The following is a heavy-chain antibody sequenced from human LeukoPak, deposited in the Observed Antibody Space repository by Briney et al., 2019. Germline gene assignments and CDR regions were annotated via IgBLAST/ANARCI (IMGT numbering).Heavy chain of an antibody. CDR1: GFTFSSYS. CDR2: ISSSSSYI. Sequence: GGSLRLSCAASGFTFSSYSMNWVRQAPGKGLEWVSSISSSSSYIYYADSVKGRFTISRDNAKNSLYLQMNSLRAEDTAVYYCARLSLTPNRYSSSWLGGNVDYWGQGTLVTVSS. D-gene: IGHD6-13*01. CDR3: ARLSLTPNRYSSSWLGGNVDY. V-gene: IGHV3-21*01. J-gene: IGHJ4*02.